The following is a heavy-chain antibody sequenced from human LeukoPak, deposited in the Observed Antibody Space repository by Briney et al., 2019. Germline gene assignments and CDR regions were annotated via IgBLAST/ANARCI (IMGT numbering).Heavy chain of an antibody. J-gene: IGHJ5*02. Sequence: GGSLRLSCAASGFTFTDHAMSWVRQAPGHGLEWVSGISGGGGNTDHADSVKGRFTISRDNSKNTLYFQLGSLRAEDTAVYYCAKAFLFNWNHETGGWFDTWGQGTLVTVSS. CDR1: GFTFTDHA. CDR3: AKAFLFNWNHETGGWFDT. CDR2: ISGGGGNT. V-gene: IGHV3-23*01. D-gene: IGHD1-14*01.